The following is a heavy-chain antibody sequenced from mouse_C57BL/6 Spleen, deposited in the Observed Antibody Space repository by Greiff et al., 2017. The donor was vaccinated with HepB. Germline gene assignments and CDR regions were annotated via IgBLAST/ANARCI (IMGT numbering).Heavy chain of an antibody. CDR2: IDPSDSYS. J-gene: IGHJ1*03. Sequence: VKPQQPGAELVIPGASVKLSCKASGYTFTSYWMHWVKQRPGQGLEWIGEIDPSDSYSNYNQKCKGKSTLTVDKSSSTAYMQLSSLTSEDSAVYYCARSSACYSNHWYFDGWGTGTAVTVSS. V-gene: IGHV1-69*01. CDR3: ARSSACYSNHWYFDG. CDR1: GYTFTSYW. D-gene: IGHD2-5*01.